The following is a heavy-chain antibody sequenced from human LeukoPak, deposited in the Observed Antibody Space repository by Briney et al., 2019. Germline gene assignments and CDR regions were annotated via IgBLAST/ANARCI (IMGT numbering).Heavy chain of an antibody. Sequence: SETLSLTCAVYGGSFSGYYWSWIRQPPGKGLEWIGEITHSGSTNYNTSLRSRVTISVDTSKNQFSLKLSSVTAADTAVYYCARGGAGGESYYYCYYMDVWGKGTTVTVSS. D-gene: IGHD2-21*01. CDR2: ITHSGST. V-gene: IGHV4-34*01. CDR1: GGSFSGYY. CDR3: ARGGAGGESYYYCYYMDV. J-gene: IGHJ6*03.